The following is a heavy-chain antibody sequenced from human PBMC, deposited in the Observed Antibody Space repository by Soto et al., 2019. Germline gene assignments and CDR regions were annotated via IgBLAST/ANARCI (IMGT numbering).Heavy chain of an antibody. J-gene: IGHJ4*02. CDR2: IYYNGNT. V-gene: IGHV4-59*11. CDR1: GGSISNHY. D-gene: IGHD7-27*01. Sequence: QVQLQESGPGLLKPSETLSLTCSVSGGSISNHYWSWIRQPPGKGLEWIGYIYYNGNTNYNPSLNSRVTMSVDTSRNQISLKLTTVTAADTAVYYCTRANWYSEYWGQGTLVTVSS. CDR3: TRANWYSEY.